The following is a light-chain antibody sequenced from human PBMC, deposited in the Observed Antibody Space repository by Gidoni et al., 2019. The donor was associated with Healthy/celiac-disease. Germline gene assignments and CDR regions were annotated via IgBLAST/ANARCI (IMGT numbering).Light chain of an antibody. V-gene: IGLV2-14*01. J-gene: IGLJ2*01. CDR3: SSYTSSSFL. CDR1: SSDVGGYNY. CDR2: DVS. Sequence: QSALTQPASVSGSPGQSITITCTGTSSDVGGYNYGSWYQQHPCKAPKLMIYDVSNRPSGVSNRFSGSKSGNTASLTISGLQAEDEADYYCSSYTSSSFLFGGGTKLTVL.